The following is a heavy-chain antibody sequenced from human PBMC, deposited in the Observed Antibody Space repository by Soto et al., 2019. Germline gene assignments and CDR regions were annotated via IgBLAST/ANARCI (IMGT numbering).Heavy chain of an antibody. CDR3: ARGLVSGSDGDSRYFDQ. Sequence: EVQLLESGGGLVQPGGSLGLSCAASGFTLSTYAMSWVRQAPGKGLEWVSVISASGANIYYADSVKGRFTISRDISKNTMYLQMNTLIAEATGGHYCARGLVSGSDGDSRYFDQWGQGALVTVSS. V-gene: IGHV3-23*01. CDR2: ISASGANI. J-gene: IGHJ4*02. D-gene: IGHD2-21*02. CDR1: GFTLSTYA.